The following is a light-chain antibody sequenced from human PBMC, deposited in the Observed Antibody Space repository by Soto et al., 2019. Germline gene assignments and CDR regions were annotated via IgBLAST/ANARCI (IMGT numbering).Light chain of an antibody. V-gene: IGLV2-14*03. CDR1: SSDIGGHTS. Sequence: QSALTQPASVSGSPGQSITISCTGTSSDIGGHTSVSWYQQHPGKAPKLMIVDVSNRPSGVSNRFSGSKSGNTASLTISGIQAEDEADYYCSSYTHSSTVIFGGGTKLTVL. CDR2: DVS. CDR3: SSYTHSSTVI. J-gene: IGLJ2*01.